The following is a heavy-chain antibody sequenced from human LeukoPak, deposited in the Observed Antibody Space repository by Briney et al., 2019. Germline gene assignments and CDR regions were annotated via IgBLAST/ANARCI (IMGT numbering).Heavy chain of an antibody. CDR3: ARDPGTYYYDSSGYYYLDYYYGMYV. J-gene: IGHJ6*02. V-gene: IGHV3-21*01. CDR1: GFTFSSYS. Sequence: PGRTLRLSCAASGFTFSSYSTNWVRPAPGKGLEWVSSISSSSSYIYYTDSVQGRFTISRDNAKNSLYLQMNSLRAEDTAVYYCARDPGTYYYDSSGYYYLDYYYGMYVWGQGTTVTVSS. CDR2: ISSSSSYI. D-gene: IGHD3-22*01.